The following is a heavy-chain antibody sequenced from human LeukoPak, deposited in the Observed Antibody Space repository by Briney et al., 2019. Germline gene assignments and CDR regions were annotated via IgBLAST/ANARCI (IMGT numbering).Heavy chain of an antibody. Sequence: SETLSLTCTVSGGSISSYYWSWIRQPPGKGLEWIGYIYYSGSTNYNPSLKSRVTISVDTSKNQFSLKLSSVTAADTAVYYCATTESGYDLFFDYWGQGTPGHRLL. CDR1: GGSISSYY. J-gene: IGHJ4*02. D-gene: IGHD5-12*01. CDR3: ATTESGYDLFFDY. V-gene: IGHV4-59*01. CDR2: IYYSGST.